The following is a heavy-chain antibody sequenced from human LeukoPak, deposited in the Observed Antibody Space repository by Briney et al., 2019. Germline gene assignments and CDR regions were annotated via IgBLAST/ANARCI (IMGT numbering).Heavy chain of an antibody. CDR1: GFTFSSYA. CDR2: IYPGDSDT. V-gene: IGHV5-51*01. Sequence: GGSLRLSCAASGFTFSSYAMSWVRQMPGKGLEWMGIIYPGDSDTRYSPSFQGQVTISADKSISTAYLQWSSLKASDTAMYYCARHVGYSSSWYSSFDYWGQGTLVTVSS. CDR3: ARHVGYSSSWYSSFDY. D-gene: IGHD6-13*01. J-gene: IGHJ4*02.